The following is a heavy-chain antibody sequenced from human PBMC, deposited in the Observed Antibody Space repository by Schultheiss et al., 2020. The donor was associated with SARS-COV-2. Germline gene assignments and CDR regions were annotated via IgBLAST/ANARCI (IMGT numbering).Heavy chain of an antibody. J-gene: IGHJ4*02. D-gene: IGHD6-19*01. V-gene: IGHV3-48*04. CDR1: GFTFSSYA. Sequence: GESLKISCSASGFTFSSYAMHWVRQAPGKGLEWVSGISWNSGSIGYVDSVKGRFTISRDNAKNSLYLQMNSLRAEGTAVYYCARGDGAVAGFDYWGQGTLVTVSS. CDR2: ISWNSGSI. CDR3: ARGDGAVAGFDY.